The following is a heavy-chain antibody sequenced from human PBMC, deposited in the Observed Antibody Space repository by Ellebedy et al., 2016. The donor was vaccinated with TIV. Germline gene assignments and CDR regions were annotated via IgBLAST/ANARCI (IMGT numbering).Heavy chain of an antibody. CDR1: GFTFSSYT. J-gene: IGHJ4*02. V-gene: IGHV3-23*01. CDR3: AEDRFCSGGRCYWADY. D-gene: IGHD2-15*01. CDR2: ISGSCGST. Sequence: GESLKISCAASGFTFSSYTMSWVRQAPGKGLEWVSTISGSCGSTYYADSVKGRFTISRDNSKNTLYLQMNSLRAEDTAVYYCAEDRFCSGGRCYWADYWGQGTLVTVSS.